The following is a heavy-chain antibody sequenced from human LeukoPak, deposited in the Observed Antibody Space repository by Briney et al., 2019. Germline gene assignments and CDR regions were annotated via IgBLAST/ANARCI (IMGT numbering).Heavy chain of an antibody. D-gene: IGHD2-2*02. CDR2: ISGSGGST. CDR1: GFTFSSYA. Sequence: GGSLRLSCAASGFTFSSYAMSWVRQAPGKGLEWVSAISGSGGSTYYADSVKGRFTISRDNSKNTLYLQMNSLRAEDTAVYYCAKLRMMCSSTSCYKAGIDYWGQGTLVTVSS. J-gene: IGHJ4*02. CDR3: AKLRMMCSSTSCYKAGIDY. V-gene: IGHV3-23*01.